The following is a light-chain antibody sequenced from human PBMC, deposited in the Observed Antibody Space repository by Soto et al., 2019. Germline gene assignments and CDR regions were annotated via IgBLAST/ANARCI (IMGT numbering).Light chain of an antibody. V-gene: IGKV1-33*01. J-gene: IGKJ2*01. CDR2: EVS. CDR1: QDISKY. CDR3: QQCDTPPFT. Sequence: DIQVTQSPSALSAYVGDRVTIACQASQDISKYLNWYQQKPGKAPNLLIYEVSNLETGVPSKFSGGGSGTHFNLTITNLQPEDIATYYCQQCDTPPFTFGLGTKVDI.